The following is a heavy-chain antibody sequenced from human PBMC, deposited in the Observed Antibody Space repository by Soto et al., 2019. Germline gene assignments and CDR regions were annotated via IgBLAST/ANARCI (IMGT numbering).Heavy chain of an antibody. V-gene: IGHV1-69*04. D-gene: IGHD6-6*01. CDR3: ARDPTKSSSLVI. Sequence: ASVKVSCKASGGTFSSYTISWVRQAPGQGLEWMGRIIPILGIANYAQKFQGRVTITADKSTSTAYMELSSLRSEDTAVYYCARDPTKSSSLVIGGKGKMVTVPS. J-gene: IGHJ3*02. CDR1: GGTFSSYT. CDR2: IIPILGIA.